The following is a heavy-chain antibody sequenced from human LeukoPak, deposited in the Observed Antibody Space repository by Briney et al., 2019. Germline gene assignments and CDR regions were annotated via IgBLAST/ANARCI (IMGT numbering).Heavy chain of an antibody. Sequence: ASVKVSCKASGYAFTDYYMHWVRQAPGQGLEWMGWINPNSGGTNYAQKFQGRVTMTRDTSISTAYMELSRLRSDDTAVYYCARAHITMVRGVIILPGDYWGQGTLVTVSS. CDR3: ARAHITMVRGVIILPGDY. V-gene: IGHV1-2*02. J-gene: IGHJ4*02. CDR1: GYAFTDYY. D-gene: IGHD3-10*01. CDR2: INPNSGGT.